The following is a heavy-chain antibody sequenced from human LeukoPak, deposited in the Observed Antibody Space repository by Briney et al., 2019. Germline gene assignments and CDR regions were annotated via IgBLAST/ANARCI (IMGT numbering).Heavy chain of an antibody. CDR1: GGSISSYY. CDR2: IYYSGST. J-gene: IGHJ5*02. D-gene: IGHD2-2*01. CDR3: AREEYQLLSFDP. Sequence: ETLSLTCTVSGGSISSYYWSWIRQPPGKGLEWIGYIYYSGSTNDNPSLTSRGTISVDKTKNQCSLKLSSVTPADTAVYYCAREEYQLLSFDPWGQGTLVTVSS. V-gene: IGHV4-59*01.